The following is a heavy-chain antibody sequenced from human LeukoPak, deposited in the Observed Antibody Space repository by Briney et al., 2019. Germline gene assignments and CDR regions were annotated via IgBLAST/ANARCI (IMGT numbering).Heavy chain of an antibody. D-gene: IGHD5-18*01. J-gene: IGHJ6*02. CDR3: AREPLNTAMVYGMDV. V-gene: IGHV3-30-3*01. Sequence: GGSLRLSCAASGFTFSSYAMHWVRQAPGKGLEWVAVISYDGSNKYYADSVKGRFTISRDNSKNTLYLQMNSLRAEDTAVYYCAREPLNTAMVYGMDVWGQGTTVTVSS. CDR1: GFTFSSYA. CDR2: ISYDGSNK.